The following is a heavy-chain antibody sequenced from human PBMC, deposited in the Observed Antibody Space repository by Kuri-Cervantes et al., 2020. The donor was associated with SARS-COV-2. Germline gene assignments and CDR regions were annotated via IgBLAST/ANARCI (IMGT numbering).Heavy chain of an antibody. J-gene: IGHJ2*01. CDR3: ARQGGQLVLHWYFDL. Sequence: ESLKISCTVSGGSISSYYWSWIRQPPGKGLEWIGYIYYSGSTYYNPSLKSRVTISVDTSKNQFSLKLSSVTAADTAVYYCARQGGQLVLHWYFDLWGRGTLVTVSS. V-gene: IGHV4-59*08. D-gene: IGHD6-6*01. CDR1: GGSISSYY. CDR2: IYYSGST.